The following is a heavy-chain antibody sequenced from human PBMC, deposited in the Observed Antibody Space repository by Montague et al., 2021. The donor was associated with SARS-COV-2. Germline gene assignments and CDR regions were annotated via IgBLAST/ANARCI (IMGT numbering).Heavy chain of an antibody. CDR2: IYYSGST. Sequence: SETLSLTCTVSGGSISSSSYYWGWIRQPPGKGLEWIGSIYYSGSTYYNPSLKSRVTISVDTSKNQFSLKLSSVTAADTAVYYCARGLNYDMLTGGALQYYYGMDVWGQGTTVTVSS. CDR3: ARGLNYDMLTGGALQYYYGMDV. V-gene: IGHV4-39*01. CDR1: GGSISSSSYY. D-gene: IGHD3-9*01. J-gene: IGHJ6*02.